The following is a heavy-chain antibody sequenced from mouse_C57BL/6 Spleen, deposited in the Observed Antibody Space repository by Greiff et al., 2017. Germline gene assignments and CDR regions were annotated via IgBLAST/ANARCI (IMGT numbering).Heavy chain of an antibody. J-gene: IGHJ2*02. CDR3: ARHEGSYGWDY. CDR1: GYTFTEYT. D-gene: IGHD1-2*01. Sequence: VQLQQSGAELVTSGASVKLSCKASGYTFTEYTIHWVMQRSGQGFEWFGWFYSGSGSIMYNEQFKDKATLTADKSSSTVYMELSRSTSEDSAVYVCARHEGSYGWDYWGQGTSRTVSS. V-gene: IGHV1-62-2*01. CDR2: FYSGSGSI.